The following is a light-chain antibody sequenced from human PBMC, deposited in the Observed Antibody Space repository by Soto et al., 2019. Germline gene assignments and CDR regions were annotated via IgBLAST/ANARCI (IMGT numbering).Light chain of an antibody. CDR3: QQYNRWLWT. J-gene: IGKJ1*01. CDR2: GAS. Sequence: EIVMTQSPATLAVSAGEVATLSCRASQSVSSKLAWYQEKPGQAPRLLIYGASTRATGIPARFSGSGSGTEFTLIISSLQSEDSAVYYCQQYNRWLWTFGQGTKVDIK. V-gene: IGKV3-15*01. CDR1: QSVSSK.